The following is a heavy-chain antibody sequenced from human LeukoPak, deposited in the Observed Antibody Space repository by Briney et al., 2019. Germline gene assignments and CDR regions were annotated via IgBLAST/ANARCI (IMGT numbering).Heavy chain of an antibody. D-gene: IGHD6-13*01. Sequence: PSETLPLTCTVSGGSISSYYWSWIRQPAGKGLEWIGRIYTSGSTNYNPSLKSRVTMSVDTSKNQFSLKLSSVTAADTAVYYCARDSSSWYGLAYYFAYWGQGTLVTVSS. CDR3: ARDSSSWYGLAYYFAY. CDR2: IYTSGST. V-gene: IGHV4-4*07. J-gene: IGHJ4*02. CDR1: GGSISSYY.